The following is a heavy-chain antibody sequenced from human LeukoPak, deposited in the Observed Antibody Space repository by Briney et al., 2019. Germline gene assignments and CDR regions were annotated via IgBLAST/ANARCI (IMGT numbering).Heavy chain of an antibody. D-gene: IGHD3-3*01. Sequence: ASVKVSCKGSDYTFTSYGISWVRQAPGRGLEWMGWISAYNGNTNYAQKLQGRVTMTTDTSTSTAYMELRSLRSDDTAVYYCARAVFGVVLIGGNWFDPWGQGTLVTVSS. CDR1: DYTFTSYG. CDR3: ARAVFGVVLIGGNWFDP. J-gene: IGHJ5*02. CDR2: ISAYNGNT. V-gene: IGHV1-18*01.